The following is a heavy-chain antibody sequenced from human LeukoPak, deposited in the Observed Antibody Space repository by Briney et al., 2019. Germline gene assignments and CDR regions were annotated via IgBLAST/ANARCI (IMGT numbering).Heavy chain of an antibody. CDR3: TRPHYTGSGSYYY. D-gene: IGHD3-10*01. V-gene: IGHV3-30-3*01. Sequence: GGSLRLSCAASGFTFSNYAMHWVRQAPGKGLEWVAIISNDGSREYYPDSVKGRFTISRDNSKNTLYLQMNSPRAEDTAMYYCTRPHYTGSGSYYYWGQGTLVSVSS. CDR2: ISNDGSRE. J-gene: IGHJ4*02. CDR1: GFTFSNYA.